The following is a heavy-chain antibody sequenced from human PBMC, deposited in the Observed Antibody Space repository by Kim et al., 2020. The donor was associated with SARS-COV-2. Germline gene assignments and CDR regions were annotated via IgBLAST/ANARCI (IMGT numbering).Heavy chain of an antibody. CDR3: ARGGRYSSSWYLNY. D-gene: IGHD6-13*01. CDR2: IKQDGSEK. Sequence: GGSLRLSCAASGFTFSSYWMSWVRQAPGKGLEWVANIKQDGSEKYYVDSVKGRFTISRDNAKNSLYLQMNSLRAEDTAVYYCARGGRYSSSWYLNYWGQGTLVTVSS. V-gene: IGHV3-7*03. J-gene: IGHJ4*02. CDR1: GFTFSSYW.